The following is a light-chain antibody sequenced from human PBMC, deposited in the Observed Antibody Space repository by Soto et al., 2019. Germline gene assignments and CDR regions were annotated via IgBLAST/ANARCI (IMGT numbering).Light chain of an antibody. V-gene: IGLV1-47*01. Sequence: QSVLTHPPSASGTPGQRVTISCSGSSSNIGSNYVYWYQQLPGTAPKLLIYRNNQRPSGVPDRFSGSKSGTSASLAISGLRSEDEADYYCAAGVFGTGTKLTVL. J-gene: IGLJ1*01. CDR1: SSNIGSNY. CDR3: AAGV. CDR2: RNN.